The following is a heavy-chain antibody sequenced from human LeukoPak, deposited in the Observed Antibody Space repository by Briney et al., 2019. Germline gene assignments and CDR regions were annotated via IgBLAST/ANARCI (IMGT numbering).Heavy chain of an antibody. Sequence: GGTLRLSCVASGFPFSTYDMTWVRQAPGKGLEWVSDISGTGGSTYYADSVKGRFTTSRDNSKNTPYLQMNSLRAEDTAVYYSAKMRYGGNSRSYFDYWGQGTLGTVSS. D-gene: IGHD4-23*01. CDR1: GFPFSTYD. CDR2: ISGTGGST. V-gene: IGHV3-23*01. CDR3: AKMRYGGNSRSYFDY. J-gene: IGHJ4*02.